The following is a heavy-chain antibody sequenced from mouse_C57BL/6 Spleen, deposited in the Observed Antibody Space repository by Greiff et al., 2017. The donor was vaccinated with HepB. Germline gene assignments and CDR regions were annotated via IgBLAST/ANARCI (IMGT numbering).Heavy chain of an antibody. CDR3: ARGNSNYTCFAY. CDR2: IDPSDSYT. V-gene: IGHV1-69*01. CDR1: GYTFTSYW. Sequence: QVQLQQPGAELVMPGASVKLSCKASGYTFTSYWMHWVKQRPGQGLEWIGEIDPSDSYTNYNQKFKGKSTLTVDKSSSTAYMQLSSLTSEDSAVYYCARGNSNYTCFAYWGQGTLVTVSA. D-gene: IGHD2-5*01. J-gene: IGHJ3*01.